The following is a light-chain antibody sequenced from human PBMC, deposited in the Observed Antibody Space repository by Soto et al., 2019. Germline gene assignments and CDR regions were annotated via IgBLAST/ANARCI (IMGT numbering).Light chain of an antibody. Sequence: QSVLTQPPSVSGAPGQRVTVSCTGSSSNIGAGYDVHWYQQVPGRPPKLLIYGNNIRPSGVSDRFSGSKSATSASLAITWLQAEDEADYYYQSYDLGLSAWVFGGGTKVTVL. V-gene: IGLV1-40*01. CDR1: SSNIGAGYD. J-gene: IGLJ3*02. CDR3: QSYDLGLSAWV. CDR2: GNN.